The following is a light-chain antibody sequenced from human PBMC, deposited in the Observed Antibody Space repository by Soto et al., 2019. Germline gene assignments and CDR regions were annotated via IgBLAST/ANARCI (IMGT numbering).Light chain of an antibody. Sequence: DIQMTQSPSSLSASVGDRVTITCRASQGISNYLAWYQQKPGKVPKLLIYAASTLQSGVPSRFSGSGSGTDCTLTISSLQPADVATYYCQKSNTSPWTFGQGTKVEIK. CDR3: QKSNTSPWT. J-gene: IGKJ1*01. V-gene: IGKV1-27*01. CDR1: QGISNY. CDR2: AAS.